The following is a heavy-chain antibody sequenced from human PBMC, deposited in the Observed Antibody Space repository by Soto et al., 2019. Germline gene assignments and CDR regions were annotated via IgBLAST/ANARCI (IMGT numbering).Heavy chain of an antibody. Sequence: EVQLLESGGGLVQPGGSLRLSCAASGFTFSSYAMSWVRQAPGKGLEWVSAISGSAATTFYADSVKGRFTVPRDNSKNTLYLQMNSLRAEDTAVYYCARGLRYCSGYSCDYDIDVWGKGTTVTVSS. CDR3: ARGLRYCSGYSCDYDIDV. J-gene: IGHJ6*03. CDR1: GFTFSSYA. V-gene: IGHV3-23*01. CDR2: ISGSAATT. D-gene: IGHD2-15*01.